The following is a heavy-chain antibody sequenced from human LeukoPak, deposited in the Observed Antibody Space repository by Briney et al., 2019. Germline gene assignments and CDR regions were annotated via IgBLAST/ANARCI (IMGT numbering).Heavy chain of an antibody. D-gene: IGHD3-10*01. V-gene: IGHV3-9*01. Sequence: PGRSLRISCAASGFTLDDYAMHWGPQTPGKGLEWVSGISWNSGSIGYADSVKGRFTISRDNAKNSLYLQMNSLRAEDTALYYCAIWTGSLDYWGQGTLVTVSS. J-gene: IGHJ4*02. CDR2: ISWNSGSI. CDR1: GFTLDDYA. CDR3: AIWTGSLDY.